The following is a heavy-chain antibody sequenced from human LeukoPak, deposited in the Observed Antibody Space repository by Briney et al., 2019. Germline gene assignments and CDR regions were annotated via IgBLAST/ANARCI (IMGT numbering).Heavy chain of an antibody. CDR2: IYHSGST. CDR3: ARGFRGDNFDY. CDR1: GGSFSGYY. J-gene: IGHJ4*02. Sequence: SETLSLTCAVYGGSFSGYYWGWIRQPPGEGLEWIGSIYHSGSTYYNPSLKSRVTISVDTSKNQFSLKLSSVTAVDTAVYFCARGFRGDNFDYWGQGTLVTVSS. D-gene: IGHD7-27*01. V-gene: IGHV4-38-2*01.